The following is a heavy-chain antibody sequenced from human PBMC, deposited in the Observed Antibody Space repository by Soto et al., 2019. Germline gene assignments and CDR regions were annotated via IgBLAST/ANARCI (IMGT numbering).Heavy chain of an antibody. J-gene: IGHJ6*02. V-gene: IGHV1-3*05. CDR1: GYNFTSYA. Sequence: QVQLVQSGAEEKKPGASVKVSCKASGYNFTSYAIPWVLQAPGQRLEWMGWINAGNGNTKYSQKFQGRVTITSDTAASTAYMELSSLISEDTDVYYCARDPSYYGMDVWGQGTTGTVSS. CDR3: ARDPSYYGMDV. CDR2: INAGNGNT.